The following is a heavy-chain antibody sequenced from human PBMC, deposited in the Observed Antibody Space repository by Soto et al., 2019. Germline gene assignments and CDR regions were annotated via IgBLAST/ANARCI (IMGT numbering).Heavy chain of an antibody. CDR3: ARDPSYGDHAGDY. Sequence: SETLSLTCTVSGGSISSYYWSWIRQPPGKGLEWIGYIYYSGSTNYNPSLKSRVTISVDTSKNQFSLKLSSVTAADTAVYYCARDPSYGDHAGDYWGQGTLVTVSS. CDR1: GGSISSYY. CDR2: IYYSGST. D-gene: IGHD4-17*01. J-gene: IGHJ4*02. V-gene: IGHV4-59*01.